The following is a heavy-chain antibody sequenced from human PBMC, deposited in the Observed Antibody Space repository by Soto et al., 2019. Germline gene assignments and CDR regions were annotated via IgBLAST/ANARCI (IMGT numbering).Heavy chain of an antibody. J-gene: IGHJ4*02. CDR1: GGSITSYY. Sequence: QVQLQESGPGLVKPLETLSLTCTVPGGSITSYYWSWVRQPPGKGLEWIGYIYYNGNINYNPSLESRLTISLDTSKNQFSLRLSSVTAAATAVYYCSTGRVYFGSEYWGQGTLVTVSS. CDR2: IYYNGNI. D-gene: IGHD3-10*01. V-gene: IGHV4-59*01. CDR3: STGRVYFGSEY.